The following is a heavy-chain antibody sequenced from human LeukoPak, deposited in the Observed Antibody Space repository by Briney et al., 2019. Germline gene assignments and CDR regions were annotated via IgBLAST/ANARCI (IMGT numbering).Heavy chain of an antibody. Sequence: GGSLRLSCAASGFTFNNCDMSWVRQAPGKGLEWVSGIGGSGGYTYYADSVKGRFTISRDNPKNTLYLQMNSLRAEDTAAYFCAKADGSGSYYYSMDVWGQGTTVTVSS. J-gene: IGHJ6*03. V-gene: IGHV3-23*01. CDR3: AKADGSGSYYYSMDV. D-gene: IGHD3-10*01. CDR2: IGGSGGYT. CDR1: GFTFNNCD.